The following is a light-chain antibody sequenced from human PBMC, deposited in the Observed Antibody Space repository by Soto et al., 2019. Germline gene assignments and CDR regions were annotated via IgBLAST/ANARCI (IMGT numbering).Light chain of an antibody. CDR3: QQYNNWPPGFT. Sequence: EIVLTQSPATLFVSPGERATVSCRASQSVFSNLAWYQQKPGQAPRLLIYGASTRATGVPARFSGSGSGTEFTLTISSLQSEDFAFYYCQQYNNWPPGFTFGPGTKVDIK. CDR1: QSVFSN. V-gene: IGKV3-15*01. CDR2: GAS. J-gene: IGKJ3*01.